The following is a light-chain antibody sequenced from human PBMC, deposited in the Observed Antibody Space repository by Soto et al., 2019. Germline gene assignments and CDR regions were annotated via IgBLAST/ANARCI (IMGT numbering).Light chain of an antibody. CDR3: AAWDDSLNSPRML. V-gene: IGLV1-44*01. Sequence: QSLLTQPPSVSATPGQRVTISCSGTYSNIGSNTVAWYQRLPGAAPKLLIYSNNERPSGVPDRFSGSKFGSSASLAISGLQSEDEADYYCAAWDDSLNSPRMLFGGGTKVTVL. CDR2: SNN. CDR1: YSNIGSNT. J-gene: IGLJ2*01.